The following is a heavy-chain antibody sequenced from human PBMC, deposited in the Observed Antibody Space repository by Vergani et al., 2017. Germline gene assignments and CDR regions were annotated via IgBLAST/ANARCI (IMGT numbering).Heavy chain of an antibody. CDR3: ARASWRALVGYYYYMDV. CDR2: IFPSGNS. CDR1: GDSITNGGFS. Sequence: QLQLQESGSGLVKPSQTLSLTCAVSGDSITNGGFSWNWIRQPPGKCPEWIGYIFPSGNSDYHPSLKNRVSISLDKSKNQFSLWVISVTAADTAVYFCARASWRALVGYYYYMDVWGKGKTVVVSS. J-gene: IGHJ6*03. V-gene: IGHV4-30-2*01. D-gene: IGHD3-3*01.